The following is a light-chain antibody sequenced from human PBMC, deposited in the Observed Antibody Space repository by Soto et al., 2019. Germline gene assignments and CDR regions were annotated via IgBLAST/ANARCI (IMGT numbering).Light chain of an antibody. Sequence: QLVLTQPASVSGAPGQSITISCTGISSDVGGYNYVSWYQQHPGKAPKLMIFEVTYRPSGVSNRFSGSKSGNTASLTISGLRPEDEADYYCSSYRSSNVIFGGGTKLTVL. CDR3: SSYRSSNVI. CDR1: SSDVGGYNY. J-gene: IGLJ2*01. CDR2: EVT. V-gene: IGLV2-14*01.